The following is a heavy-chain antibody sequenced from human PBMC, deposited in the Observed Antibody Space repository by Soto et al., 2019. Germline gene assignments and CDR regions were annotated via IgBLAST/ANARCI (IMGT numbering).Heavy chain of an antibody. J-gene: IGHJ5*02. D-gene: IGHD6-6*01. CDR1: GFTFSNYA. CDR2: ISGSGGTT. CDR3: AKGVAVGFHFGSSTDRGFDP. Sequence: EVQLLESGGGLVQPGGSLRLSCAASGFTFSNYAMSWVRQAPGKGLEWVSIISGSGGTTYHADSVKDRFTISRDNSMNTLFLQINSLRAEDTAVYYCAKGVAVGFHFGSSTDRGFDPWGQGTLVTVSS. V-gene: IGHV3-23*01.